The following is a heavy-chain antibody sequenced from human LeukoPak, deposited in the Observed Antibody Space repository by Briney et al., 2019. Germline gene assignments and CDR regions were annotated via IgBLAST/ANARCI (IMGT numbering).Heavy chain of an antibody. Sequence: ASVKVSFKASGYTFTVYYMHWVRQAPGQGVERMGWINPNSGGRNYAQKFQGRVTITRDTAISPAYMELSRLRSDDTAVYYCARGRDTAGVDYWGQGTLVTVSS. CDR3: ARGRDTAGVDY. CDR2: INPNSGGR. V-gene: IGHV1-2*02. J-gene: IGHJ4*02. D-gene: IGHD4-17*01. CDR1: GYTFTVYY.